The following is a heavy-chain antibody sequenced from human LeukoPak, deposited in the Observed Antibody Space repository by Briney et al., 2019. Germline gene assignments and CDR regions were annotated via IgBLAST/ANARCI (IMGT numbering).Heavy chain of an antibody. CDR1: GFTVGSNY. CDR2: IYSGGST. D-gene: IGHD4-17*01. V-gene: IGHV3-53*01. J-gene: IGHJ4*02. Sequence: GGSLRLSCAASGFTVGSNYMSWVRQAPGKGLEWVSVIYSGGSTYYADSVKGRFTISRDNSKNTLYLQMNSLRAEDTAVYYCARVNGDYVGPFDYWGQGTLVTVSS. CDR3: ARVNGDYVGPFDY.